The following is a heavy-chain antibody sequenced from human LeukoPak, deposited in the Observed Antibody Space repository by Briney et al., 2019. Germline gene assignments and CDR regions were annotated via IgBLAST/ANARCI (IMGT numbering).Heavy chain of an antibody. CDR3: ARWISSWRGVDF. CDR1: GFTFSSYS. J-gene: IGHJ4*02. V-gene: IGHV3-21*01. Sequence: PGGSLRLSCAASGFTFSSYSMNWVRQAPGKGLEWVSSISSSSSYIYYADSVKGRFTISRDNAKNSLYLQMNSLRAEDTAVYYCARWISSWRGVDFWGQGTLVTVSS. CDR2: ISSSSSYI. D-gene: IGHD6-13*01.